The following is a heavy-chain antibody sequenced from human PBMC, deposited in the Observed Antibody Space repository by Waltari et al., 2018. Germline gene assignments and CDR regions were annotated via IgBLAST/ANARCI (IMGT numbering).Heavy chain of an antibody. Sequence: QVQLQESGRGRVKPSETLYLTCTASGGTISSYYRSWIRQPPGSGLEWIGYICYSGITNCSRSLKCPVTISVDSSKAQVSVKLSSLPPADTAVYYCARDWVFGGTFDYWGQGTLVTVSS. CDR2: ICYSGIT. CDR1: GGTISSYY. V-gene: IGHV4-59*01. CDR3: ARDWVFGGTFDY. J-gene: IGHJ4*02. D-gene: IGHD3-3*01.